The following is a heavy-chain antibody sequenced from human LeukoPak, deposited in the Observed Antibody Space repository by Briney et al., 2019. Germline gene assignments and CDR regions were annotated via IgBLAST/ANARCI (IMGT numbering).Heavy chain of an antibody. CDR2: INPNSGGT. CDR3: ARVDYDFWSGYYTSYYYGMDV. CDR1: GYTFTGYY. Sequence: ASVKVSCKASGYTFTGYYMHWVRQAPGQGVEWMGWINPNSGGTNYAQKFQGRVTMTRDTSISTAYMELSRLRSDDTAVYYCARVDYDFWSGYYTSYYYGMDVWGQGTTVTVSS. J-gene: IGHJ6*02. D-gene: IGHD3-3*01. V-gene: IGHV1-2*02.